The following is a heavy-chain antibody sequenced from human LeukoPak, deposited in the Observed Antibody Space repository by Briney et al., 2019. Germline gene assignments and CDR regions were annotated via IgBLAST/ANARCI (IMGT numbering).Heavy chain of an antibody. CDR1: GFTFSSYW. V-gene: IGHV3-74*01. CDR2: ISPDGSTT. Sequence: GGPLRLSCAASGFTFSSYWMHWVRQAPGKGLVWVSRISPDGSTTGHADSVKGRFTTSRDNAKNTLFLQMNSLRAEDTAVYYCTRDFDFSSAIWGQGTLVTVSS. D-gene: IGHD3-3*01. J-gene: IGHJ4*02. CDR3: TRDFDFSSAI.